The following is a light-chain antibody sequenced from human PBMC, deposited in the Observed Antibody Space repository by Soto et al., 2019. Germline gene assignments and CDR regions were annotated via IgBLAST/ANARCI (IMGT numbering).Light chain of an antibody. Sequence: DIQMTQSPSSLSASVGDRVTISCQTSQFISIYLNWYQQKPGKAPRLLIYAASSLKSGVPSRFSGSGSGTHFTLTINSLEPEDFATCYCQQSYDTPAITFGQGTRLEIK. V-gene: IGKV1-39*01. J-gene: IGKJ5*01. CDR2: AAS. CDR1: QFISIY. CDR3: QQSYDTPAIT.